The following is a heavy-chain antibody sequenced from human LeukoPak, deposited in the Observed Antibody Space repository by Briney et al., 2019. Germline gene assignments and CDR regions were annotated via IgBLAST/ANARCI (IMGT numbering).Heavy chain of an antibody. J-gene: IGHJ4*02. CDR2: INPNSGGT. CDR1: GYAFTVYY. D-gene: IGHD3-22*01. Sequence: ASVKVSRKASGYAFTVYYMHWVRQAPGQGLEWMAWINPNSGGTNYAQKFQGRVTMTRDTSISTAYLELSRLRSDDTAVYYCARPYYYDSSGYWLDSWGQGTLVTVSS. V-gene: IGHV1-2*02. CDR3: ARPYYYDSSGYWLDS.